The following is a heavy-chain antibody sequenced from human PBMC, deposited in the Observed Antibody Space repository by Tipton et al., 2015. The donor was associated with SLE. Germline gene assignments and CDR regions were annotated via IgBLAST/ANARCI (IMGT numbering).Heavy chain of an antibody. CDR2: IHTSGST. V-gene: IGHV4-4*07. CDR3: ARDQSSSSWYRHAFDI. Sequence: TLSLTCTVSGGSINSHYWNWIRQPAGKGLEWIGRIHTSGSTNYNPSLKSRVTISGDTSKNQFSLKLNSVTAADTAVYYCARDQSSSSWYRHAFDIWGQGTMVTVSS. CDR1: GGSINSHY. D-gene: IGHD6-13*01. J-gene: IGHJ3*02.